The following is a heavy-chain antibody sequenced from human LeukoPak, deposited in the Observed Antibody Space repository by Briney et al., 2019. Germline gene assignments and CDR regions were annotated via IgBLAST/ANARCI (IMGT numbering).Heavy chain of an antibody. CDR3: ARDFLTGTFDP. Sequence: GGSLRLSCAASGFTFSSYSMNWVRQAPGKGLEWVSYISSSSSTIYYADSVKGRFTISRDNAKNSLYLQMNSLRAEDTAVYYCARDFLTGTFDPWGQGTLVTVSS. CDR1: GFTFSSYS. D-gene: IGHD1-20*01. CDR2: ISSSSSTI. J-gene: IGHJ5*02. V-gene: IGHV3-48*01.